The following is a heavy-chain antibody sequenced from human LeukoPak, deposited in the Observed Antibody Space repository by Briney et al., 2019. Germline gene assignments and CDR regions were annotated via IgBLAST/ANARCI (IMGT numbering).Heavy chain of an antibody. CDR1: GFTFSSYA. D-gene: IGHD3-22*01. CDR2: ISGSGGST. J-gene: IGHJ1*01. V-gene: IGHV3-23*01. Sequence: GGSLRLSCAASGFTFSSYAMSWVRQAPGKGLEWVSAISGSGGSTYYADSVKGRFTISRDNAKNSLYLQMNSLRAEDTALYHCAKLSSGYYGYFQHWGQGTLVTVSS. CDR3: AKLSSGYYGYFQH.